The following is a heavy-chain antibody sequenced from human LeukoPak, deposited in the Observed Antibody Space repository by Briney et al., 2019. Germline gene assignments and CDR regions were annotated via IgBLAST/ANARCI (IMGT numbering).Heavy chain of an antibody. CDR2: INGGGDDT. J-gene: IGHJ4*02. V-gene: IGHV3-23*01. CDR1: GFIFSTCA. CDR3: AKDRFASACPLNHY. D-gene: IGHD6-19*01. Sequence: GGSLRLSCTASGFIFSTCAMNWVRHSPGKGLEWVSGINGGGDDTYYADSVKGRFTISRDNSKNTLSLQMNSLRVEDTAIYYCAKDRFASACPLNHYWGQGTLVTVSS.